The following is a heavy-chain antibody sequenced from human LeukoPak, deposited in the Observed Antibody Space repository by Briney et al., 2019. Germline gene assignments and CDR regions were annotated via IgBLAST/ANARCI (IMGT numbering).Heavy chain of an antibody. CDR3: AKEGSSWLYYFDS. Sequence: GGSLRLSCAASGFTFDNYVMHWVRQAPGKGLEWVSLISENGGSTYYADSVKGRFTISRDNSKNSLYPQMNSLRTEDTALYYCAKEGSSWLYYFDSWGQGTLVTVSS. CDR1: GFTFDNYV. D-gene: IGHD6-13*01. CDR2: ISENGGST. V-gene: IGHV3-43*02. J-gene: IGHJ4*02.